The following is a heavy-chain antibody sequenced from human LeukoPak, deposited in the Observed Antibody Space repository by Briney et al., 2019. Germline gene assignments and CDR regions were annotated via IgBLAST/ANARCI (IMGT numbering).Heavy chain of an antibody. J-gene: IGHJ5*02. CDR3: ARDGHYYDSSAPTFGNWFDP. CDR1: GGSISSYY. D-gene: IGHD3-22*01. Sequence: SETLSLTCTVSGGSISSYYWSWIRQPAGKGLEWIGRIYTSGSTDYNPSLKSRVTMLVDTSKKQFSLKLSSVTAADTAVYYCARDGHYYDSSAPTFGNWFDPWGQGTLVTVSS. V-gene: IGHV4-4*07. CDR2: IYTSGST.